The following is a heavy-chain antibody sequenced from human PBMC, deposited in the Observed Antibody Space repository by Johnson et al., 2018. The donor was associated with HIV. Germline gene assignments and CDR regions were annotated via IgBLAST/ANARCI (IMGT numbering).Heavy chain of an antibody. V-gene: IGHV3-9*01. CDR3: AGGYGSGSGDAFDI. Sequence: VQLVDPGVGSVQPASSLRLNCAASGFTFDDYAMHWVRQAPGTRLEWVSGIRWNSGTIGYADSVKSRFPISRDNAKNSRYLQLNSLRAEDTAVYYCAGGYGSGSGDAFDIWGQGTMVTVSS. CDR1: GFTFDDYA. CDR2: IRWNSGTI. D-gene: IGHD3-10*01. J-gene: IGHJ3*02.